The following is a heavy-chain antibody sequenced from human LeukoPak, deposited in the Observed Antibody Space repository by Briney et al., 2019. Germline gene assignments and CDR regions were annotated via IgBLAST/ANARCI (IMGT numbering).Heavy chain of an antibody. J-gene: IGHJ4*02. V-gene: IGHV4-39*01. CDR2: IYYSGST. CDR3: ARHAGSGWGVADYFDY. Sequence: KPSETPSLTCTVSGGSISSSSYYWGWIRQPPRKGVEGVGRIYYSGSTYYNPSLKSRVTISVDTSKNQFSLKLSSVTAADTAVYYCARHAGSGWGVADYFDYWGQGTLVTVSS. D-gene: IGHD6-19*01. CDR1: GGSISSSSYY.